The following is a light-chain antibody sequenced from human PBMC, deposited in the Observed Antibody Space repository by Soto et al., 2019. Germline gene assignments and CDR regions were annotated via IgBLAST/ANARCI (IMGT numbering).Light chain of an antibody. CDR2: HAS. J-gene: IGKJ4*02. CDR3: HQYAASPLT. Sequence: EIVLTQSPGTLSLSPGERATLSCRASQSVGNNFLGWYQQKPGQAPRLLIYHASNRATGIPDRFSGTASGTDFTLTISRLEPEDSAVYYCHQYAASPLTVGGGTKVEIK. CDR1: QSVGNNF. V-gene: IGKV3-20*01.